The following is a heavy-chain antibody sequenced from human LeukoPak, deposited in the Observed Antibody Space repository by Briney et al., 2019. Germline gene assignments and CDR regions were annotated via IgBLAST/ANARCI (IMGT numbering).Heavy chain of an antibody. CDR2: IYYSGST. CDR3: ARDIFGVANWFDP. V-gene: IGHV4-31*03. Sequence: SQTLYLTCTVSGGSISSGGYYWSWIRQHPGKGLEWIGYIYYSGSTYYNPSLKSRVTISVDTSKNQFSLKLSSVTAADTAVYYCARDIFGVANWFDPWGQGTLVTVSS. CDR1: GGSISSGGYY. D-gene: IGHD3-3*01. J-gene: IGHJ5*02.